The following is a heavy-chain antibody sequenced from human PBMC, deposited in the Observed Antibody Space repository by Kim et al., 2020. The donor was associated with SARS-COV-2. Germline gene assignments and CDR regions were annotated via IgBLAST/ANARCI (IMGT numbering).Heavy chain of an antibody. CDR2: INPISGGT. V-gene: IGHV1-2*06. D-gene: IGHD3-16*02. J-gene: IGHJ6*01. CDR3: ARNGGQIYQPGRHYYGMDV. CDR1: GYTFTGYY. Sequence: ASVKVSCKASGYTFTGYYINWVRQAPGQGLAWMGQINPISGGTHYAREFEGRVTLTRDTSGNTAYMEMSSLRSDDPAVYYCARNGGQIYQPGRHYYGMDV.